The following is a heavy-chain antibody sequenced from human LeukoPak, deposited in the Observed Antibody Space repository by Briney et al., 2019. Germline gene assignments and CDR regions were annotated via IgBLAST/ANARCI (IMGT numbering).Heavy chain of an antibody. D-gene: IGHD6-13*01. Sequence: ASVKVSCKASGYTLINYGISWMRQARGQGLEWMGWISAYNGNTNYAQKFQGRVTMTPDTSTSTAYMEPRSLRSDDTAVYYCARSPGSSWYFDYWGQGTLVTVSS. CDR1: GYTLINYG. J-gene: IGHJ4*02. CDR2: ISAYNGNT. CDR3: ARSPGSSWYFDY. V-gene: IGHV1-18*01.